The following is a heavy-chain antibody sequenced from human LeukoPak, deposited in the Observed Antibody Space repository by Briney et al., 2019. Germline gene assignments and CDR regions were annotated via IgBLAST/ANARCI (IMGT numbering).Heavy chain of an antibody. D-gene: IGHD3-10*01. CDR3: ARTIPTHYYGSESDRPRSPNNWLDP. Sequence: SETLSLTCAVYGGSISGNYWSWIRQPPGKGLEWIGGINHSGSTNYNPSLKSRVTISVDTSKNQFSLKLSSVTAADTAVYYCARTIPTHYYGSESDRPRSPNNWLDPWGQGTLATVSS. CDR2: INHSGST. CDR1: GGSISGNY. J-gene: IGHJ5*02. V-gene: IGHV4-34*01.